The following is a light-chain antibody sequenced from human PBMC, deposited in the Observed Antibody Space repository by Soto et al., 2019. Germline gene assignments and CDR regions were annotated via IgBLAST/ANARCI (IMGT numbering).Light chain of an antibody. CDR3: QQDYSTPPT. CDR2: WAS. CDR1: QSVLYSSNNKNY. Sequence: DIVMTQSPDSLAVSLGERATINCKSSQSVLYSSNNKNYLAWYQQKPGQPPKLLIYWASTRESGVPDRFSGSGSGTDFPLPIISLQAEDVAVYYCQQDYSTPPTFGQGTKVEIK. V-gene: IGKV4-1*01. J-gene: IGKJ1*01.